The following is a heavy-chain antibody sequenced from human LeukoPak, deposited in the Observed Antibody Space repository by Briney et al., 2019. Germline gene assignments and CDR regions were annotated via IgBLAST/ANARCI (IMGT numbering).Heavy chain of an antibody. CDR1: GGSISSYY. V-gene: IGHV4-59*01. D-gene: IGHD3-22*01. J-gene: IGHJ5*02. CDR3: ARGGEVEDSSGYIWFDP. Sequence: SETLSLTCTVSGGSISSYYWSWIRQPPGKGLEWIGYIYYSESTNYNPSLKSRVTISVDTSKNQISLKLSSVTAADTAVYYCARGGEVEDSSGYIWFDPWGQGTLVTVSS. CDR2: IYYSEST.